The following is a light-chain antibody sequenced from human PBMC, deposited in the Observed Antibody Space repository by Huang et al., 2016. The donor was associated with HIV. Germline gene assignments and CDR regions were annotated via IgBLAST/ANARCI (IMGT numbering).Light chain of an antibody. V-gene: IGKV4-1*01. CDR1: RSVLSSSNNKNY. CDR3: QQHYDDPT. CDR2: WAS. J-gene: IGKJ1*01. Sequence: DIVMTQSPDSLAVSLGERATIKCKSSRSVLSSSNNKNYLTWFQHKAGQPPKLLIFWASTRESGVPDRFSGRGSGTDFTLTITSLQSEDVALYYCQQHYDDPTFGQGTKVEI.